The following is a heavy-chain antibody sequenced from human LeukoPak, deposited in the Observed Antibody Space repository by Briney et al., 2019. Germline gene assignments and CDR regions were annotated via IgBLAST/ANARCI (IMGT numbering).Heavy chain of an antibody. J-gene: IGHJ6*02. CDR3: ARVGCGGSCAGYYYYYGMDV. D-gene: IGHD2-15*01. CDR2: IYSGGST. Sequence: PGGSLRLSCAASGFTVSSNYMSWVRQAPGKGLEWVSVIYSGGSTYYADSVKGRFTISRDNSENTLYLQMNSLRAEDTAVYYCARVGCGGSCAGYYYYYGMDVWGQGTTVTVSS. CDR1: GFTVSSNY. V-gene: IGHV3-53*01.